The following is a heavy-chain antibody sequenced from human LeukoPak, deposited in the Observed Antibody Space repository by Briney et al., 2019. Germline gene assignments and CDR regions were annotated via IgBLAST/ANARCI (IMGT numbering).Heavy chain of an antibody. J-gene: IGHJ4*02. CDR1: GFSFSSNY. Sequence: GGSLRLSCAASGFSFSSNYMSWVRQAPGKGLEWVSVIYGGASINYADSVKGRFTISRDSSKNTLYLQMNSLKAEDTAVYYCAKVDFGGNYYFEYWGQGTLVTVSS. CDR3: AKVDFGGNYYFEY. V-gene: IGHV3-53*01. D-gene: IGHD4-23*01. CDR2: IYGGASI.